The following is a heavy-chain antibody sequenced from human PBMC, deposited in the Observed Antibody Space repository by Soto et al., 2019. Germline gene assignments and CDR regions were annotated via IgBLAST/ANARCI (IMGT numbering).Heavy chain of an antibody. CDR2: IYHSGST. Sequence: PSETLSLTCAVSGGSISSSNWWSWVRQPPGKGLEWIGEIYHSGSTNYNPSLKSRVTISIDNSKKQFSLILSSVTAADTAVYYCARALYDYVWGSYHLFGYWGQGTLVTVSS. V-gene: IGHV4-4*02. CDR1: GGSISSSNW. J-gene: IGHJ4*02. D-gene: IGHD3-16*02. CDR3: ARALYDYVWGSYHLFGY.